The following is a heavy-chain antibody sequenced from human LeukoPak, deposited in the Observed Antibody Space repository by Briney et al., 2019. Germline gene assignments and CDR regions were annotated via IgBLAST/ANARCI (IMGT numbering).Heavy chain of an antibody. CDR3: ARGPGVVRGVIYGEDFDY. Sequence: ASVKVSCKASGYTFTSYGITWVRQAPGQGLEWMGWISGYNGNTNYAQKLQGRVTMTTDTSTSTAYMELRSLRSDDTAVYYCARGPGVVRGVIYGEDFDYWGQGTLVTVSS. J-gene: IGHJ4*02. D-gene: IGHD3-10*01. CDR1: GYTFTSYG. V-gene: IGHV1-18*01. CDR2: ISGYNGNT.